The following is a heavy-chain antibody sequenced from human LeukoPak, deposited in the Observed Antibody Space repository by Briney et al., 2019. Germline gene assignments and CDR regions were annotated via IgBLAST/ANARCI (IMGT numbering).Heavy chain of an antibody. CDR3: ATDDYRGLGY. Sequence: GGSLRLSCVTSGITFSNYWMHWVRQAPGKGLVWVSHIIQDGSRTFYADSVKGRFTISRDNAKNTLYLQVNSLRAEDTAVYYCATDDYRGLGYWGQGTLVTVSS. D-gene: IGHD4-11*01. CDR1: GITFSNYW. CDR2: IIQDGSRT. J-gene: IGHJ4*02. V-gene: IGHV3-74*01.